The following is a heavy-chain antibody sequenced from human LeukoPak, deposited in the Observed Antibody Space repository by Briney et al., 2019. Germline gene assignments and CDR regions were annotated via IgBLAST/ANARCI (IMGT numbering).Heavy chain of an antibody. D-gene: IGHD4-17*01. CDR1: GYTFRDYE. J-gene: IGHJ4*02. CDR2: IHANSGKA. V-gene: IGHV1-8*01. Sequence: ASVKVSCKASGYTFRDYEINWVRQAPGLGLEWVAWIHANSGKAGSAQKFQGRVTLTRDTSTETAFMELSGLTSDDSATYFCARGHYGENRYFENWGQGTLVTVPS. CDR3: ARGHYGENRYFEN.